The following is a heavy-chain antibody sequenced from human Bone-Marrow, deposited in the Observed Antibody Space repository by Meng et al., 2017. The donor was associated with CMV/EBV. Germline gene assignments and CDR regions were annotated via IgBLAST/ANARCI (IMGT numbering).Heavy chain of an antibody. J-gene: IGHJ6*02. CDR2: ISNDGSNK. CDR1: GFTFSTYV. Sequence: GESLKISCAASGFTFSTYVMHWVRQAPGKGLEWVAVISNDGSNKYYADSVKGRFTISRDNSKNTLYLHMNSLRTEDTDIYYCARDDGFSSSWSDTPHYYYYYGMDVWGQGTTATVSS. V-gene: IGHV3-30-3*01. CDR3: ARDDGFSSSWSDTPHYYYYYGMDV. D-gene: IGHD6-13*01.